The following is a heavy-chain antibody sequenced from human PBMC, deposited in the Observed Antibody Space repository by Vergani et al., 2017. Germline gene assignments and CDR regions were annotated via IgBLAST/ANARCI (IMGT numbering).Heavy chain of an antibody. J-gene: IGHJ4*02. V-gene: IGHV1-69*14. Sequence: QVQLVQSGAEVKKPGSSVKVSCKASGGTFSSYAISWVRQAPGQGLEWMGRIITIFGTENYAQTFPGRVTITADKSPSTAYMELSSLRSEDTVVYYCARVSSGIAAAVFDYWGQGTLVTGSS. CDR1: GGTFSSYA. CDR2: IITIFGTE. D-gene: IGHD6-13*01. CDR3: ARVSSGIAAAVFDY.